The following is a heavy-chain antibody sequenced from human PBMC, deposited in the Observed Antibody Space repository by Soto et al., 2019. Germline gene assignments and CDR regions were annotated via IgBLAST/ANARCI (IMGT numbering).Heavy chain of an antibody. J-gene: IGHJ5*02. V-gene: IGHV4-34*01. D-gene: IGHD3-3*01. CDR3: ARRGPRDTITIFGVVKSWFDP. CDR1: GGSFSGYI. CDR2: INDSGST. Sequence: SETLSLTCAVYGGSFSGYIWSWIHQPPGKGLEWIGEINDSGSTNYNPSLKSRVTISLDTSKNQFSLKLSSVTAADTALYYCARRGPRDTITIFGVVKSWFDPWGQGTLVTVSS.